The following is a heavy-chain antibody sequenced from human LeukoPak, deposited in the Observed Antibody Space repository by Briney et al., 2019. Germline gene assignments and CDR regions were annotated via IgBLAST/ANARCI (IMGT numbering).Heavy chain of an antibody. Sequence: PGGSLRLSCAASGFTFSSYWMHWVRQAPGKGLVWVSSINSEGSSTSYADSVKGRFTISRDNAKNTLYLQMNSLRAEDTAVYYCARYSSSWCIEYWGQGTLVTVSS. CDR1: GFTFSSYW. CDR3: ARYSSSWCIEY. D-gene: IGHD6-13*01. CDR2: INSEGSST. J-gene: IGHJ4*02. V-gene: IGHV3-74*01.